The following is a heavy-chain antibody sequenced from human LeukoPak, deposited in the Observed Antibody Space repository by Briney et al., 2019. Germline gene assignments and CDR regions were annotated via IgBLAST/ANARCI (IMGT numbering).Heavy chain of an antibody. CDR3: ARGRRKYYYDSSGYYGY. J-gene: IGHJ4*02. D-gene: IGHD3-22*01. Sequence: SETLSLTCAVSGYSISSGYYWGWIRQPPGKGLEGIGSIYHSGSTYYNPSLKSRVTISVDTSKNQFSLQLSSVTAADTAVYYCARGRRKYYYDSSGYYGYWGQGTLVTVSS. V-gene: IGHV4-38-2*01. CDR2: IYHSGST. CDR1: GYSISSGYY.